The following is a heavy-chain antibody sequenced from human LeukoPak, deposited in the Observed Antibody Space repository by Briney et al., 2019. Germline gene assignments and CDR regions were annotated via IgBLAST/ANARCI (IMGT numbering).Heavy chain of an antibody. J-gene: IGHJ4*02. CDR2: IYYSGST. Sequence: SETLSLTCTVSGGSISNYYWNWIRQPPGKGLEWIGYIYYSGSTNYNPSLKSRVTISVDTSKNQFSLKLTSVTAADTAVYYCARGAMVWGYYFDYWGQGTLVTVSS. D-gene: IGHD3-10*01. V-gene: IGHV4-59*01. CDR1: GGSISNYY. CDR3: ARGAMVWGYYFDY.